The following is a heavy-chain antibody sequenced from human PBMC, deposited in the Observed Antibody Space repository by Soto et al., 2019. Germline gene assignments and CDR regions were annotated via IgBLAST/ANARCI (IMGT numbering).Heavy chain of an antibody. Sequence: QLQLQESGPGLVKPSETLSLTCTVSGGSISSSSYYWGWIRQPPGKGLEWIGSIYYSGSTYYNPPHKGPVPISVATPRNRLSLKLSCGPAPDGPLYYCASLPRKAPLAGGNPAFYSHTYGMDVWGQGTTVTVSS. J-gene: IGHJ6*02. CDR3: ASLPRKAPLAGGNPAFYSHTYGMDV. D-gene: IGHD2-15*01. V-gene: IGHV4-39*02. CDR1: GGSISSSSYY. CDR2: IYYSGST.